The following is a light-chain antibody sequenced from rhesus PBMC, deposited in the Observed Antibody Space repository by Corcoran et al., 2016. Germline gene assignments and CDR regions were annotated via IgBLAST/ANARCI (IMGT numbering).Light chain of an antibody. CDR2: YAT. CDR1: QGISSY. CDR3: QQYNSLPPT. J-gene: IGKJ1*01. Sequence: DIQMTQSPSSVSASVGDRVTITCRASQGISSYLAWYQQKPGKAPKILIYYATTLQSGVPSRFSGSGCGTEVTLTISSLQPEDFATYYCQQYNSLPPTFGQGTKVEIK. V-gene: IGKV1-25*01.